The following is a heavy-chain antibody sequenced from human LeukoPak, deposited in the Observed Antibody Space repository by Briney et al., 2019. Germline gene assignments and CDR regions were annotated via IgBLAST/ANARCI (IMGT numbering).Heavy chain of an antibody. V-gene: IGHV3-64*01. CDR2: ISSDGGST. CDR3: ARDSVCSGGSCYSSSSDY. Sequence: PGGSLRLSCAGSGFTFSRYGMPWVRQAPGKGLEYVSAISSDGGSTYYANSVKGRFTISRDNSKNTLYLQMNSLRAEDTAVYYCARDSVCSGGSCYSSSSDYWGQGTLVTVSS. D-gene: IGHD2-15*01. J-gene: IGHJ4*02. CDR1: GFTFSRYG.